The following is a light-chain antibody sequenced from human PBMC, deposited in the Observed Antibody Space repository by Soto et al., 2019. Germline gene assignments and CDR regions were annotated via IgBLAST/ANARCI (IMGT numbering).Light chain of an antibody. CDR2: EVS. Sequence: LTHPASVSGSPGQSITISCTGTSSDVGGYNYVSWYQQHPGKAPKLMIYEVSNRPSGVSNRFSGSKSDNTASLTISGLQAEDEADYYCSSYTSSRPYVFVTGTTVTV. V-gene: IGLV2-14*01. CDR1: SSDVGGYNY. J-gene: IGLJ1*01. CDR3: SSYTSSRPYV.